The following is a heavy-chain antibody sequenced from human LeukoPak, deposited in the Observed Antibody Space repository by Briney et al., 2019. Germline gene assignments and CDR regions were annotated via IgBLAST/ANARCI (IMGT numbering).Heavy chain of an antibody. CDR3: AAGRPYSLLDY. CDR1: GSSLTELS. V-gene: IGHV1-24*01. D-gene: IGHD5-18*01. Sequence: GASVKVSCTVSGSSLTELSLYWVRQAPGKGLEWMGGFDVIGAKTFYARKFQGRVTMTEDSSTDTAYMELSSLRSDDTAFYYCAAGRPYSLLDYWGQGTLLTVSS. J-gene: IGHJ4*02. CDR2: FDVIGAKT.